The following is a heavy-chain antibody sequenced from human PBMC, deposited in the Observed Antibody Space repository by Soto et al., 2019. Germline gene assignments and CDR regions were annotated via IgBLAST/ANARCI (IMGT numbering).Heavy chain of an antibody. CDR3: ARSGSKYGADAFDT. CDR1: GGSVSSGRYY. D-gene: IGHD5-18*01. Sequence: QVQLQESGPGLVKPSETLSLTCTVSGGSVSSGRYYWTWIRQPPGKGLEWIGHIYYIGTTHYSPSLKSRGTISSDTSKNQFSLRLPSVTAADTAVYYCARSGSKYGADAFDTWGQGTVVTVSS. J-gene: IGHJ3*02. CDR2: IYYIGTT. V-gene: IGHV4-61*01.